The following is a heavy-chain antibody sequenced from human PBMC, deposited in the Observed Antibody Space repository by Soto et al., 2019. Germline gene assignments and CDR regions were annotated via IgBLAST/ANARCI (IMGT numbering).Heavy chain of an antibody. D-gene: IGHD3-10*01. V-gene: IGHV3-23*01. Sequence: PGGYLRLSCAASGVTFSRYAMSWVRQAPGKGLEWVSAISGSGGSTYYADSVKGRFTISRDNSKNTLYLQMNSLRAEDTAVYYCAKWRLLWNAFAIWGQGTMVTVSS. CDR3: AKWRLLWNAFAI. CDR2: ISGSGGST. CDR1: GVTFSRYA. J-gene: IGHJ3*02.